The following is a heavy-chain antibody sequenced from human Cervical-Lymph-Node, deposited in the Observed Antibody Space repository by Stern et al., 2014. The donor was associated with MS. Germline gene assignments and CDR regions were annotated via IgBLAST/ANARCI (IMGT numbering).Heavy chain of an antibody. D-gene: IGHD1-14*01. CDR3: TTVFETNGPR. CDR2: IKSKTDGGTT. Sequence: EVQLVESGGGLVKPGGSLRVSCAASGFTLDYAWMNWIRQAPGKGLEWGGRIKSKTDGGTTDYAAPVKGRFTISRDDSKNTMYLQMNSLKTEDTAVYYCTTVFETNGPRWGQGTLVTVSS. CDR1: GFTLDYAW. J-gene: IGHJ4*02. V-gene: IGHV3-15*01.